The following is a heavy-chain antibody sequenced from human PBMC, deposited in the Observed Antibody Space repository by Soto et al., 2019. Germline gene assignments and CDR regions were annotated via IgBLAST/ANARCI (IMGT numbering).Heavy chain of an antibody. CDR3: ARGHRDFWRVYDWRGMDV. CDR2: IYSSGST. CDR1: GGSISSGGYY. V-gene: IGHV4-31*03. D-gene: IGHD3-3*01. Sequence: SETLSLTCPVCGGSISSGGYYCSWIRQNPGKGLEWIGYIYSSGSTYYNPSLKSRVTISVDTSKNQFSLKLSSVTAADTAVYDCARGHRDFWRVYDWRGMDVWGQGTTVTVSS. J-gene: IGHJ6*02.